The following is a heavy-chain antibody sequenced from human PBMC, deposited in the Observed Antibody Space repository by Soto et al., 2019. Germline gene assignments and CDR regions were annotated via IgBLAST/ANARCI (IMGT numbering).Heavy chain of an antibody. J-gene: IGHJ6*02. D-gene: IGHD5-12*01. CDR3: ARGRGYSGDDHYYYFDMDV. Sequence: SSVKVSCKVSGGTFNNYPITWVRQAPGAGLEWMGGSIPIFGTANYAQNFQGRVTIRVDESTSTAYMERSSLISEDTAVYYCARGRGYSGDDHYYYFDMDVWGQGTTVTVSS. CDR2: SIPIFGTA. V-gene: IGHV1-69*13. CDR1: GGTFNNYP.